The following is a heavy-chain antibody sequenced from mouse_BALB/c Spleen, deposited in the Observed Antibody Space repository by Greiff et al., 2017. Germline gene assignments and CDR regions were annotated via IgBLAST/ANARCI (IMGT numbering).Heavy chain of an antibody. Sequence: VQLQQSGPELVKPGASVRISCKASGYTFTSYYIHWVKQRPGQGLGWIGWIYPGNVNTKYNEKFKGKATLTADKSSSTAYMQLSSLTSEDSAVYFCAREGSSLWFAYWGQGTLVTVSA. J-gene: IGHJ3*01. D-gene: IGHD1-1*01. CDR3: AREGSSLWFAY. V-gene: IGHV1S56*01. CDR2: IYPGNVNT. CDR1: GYTFTSYY.